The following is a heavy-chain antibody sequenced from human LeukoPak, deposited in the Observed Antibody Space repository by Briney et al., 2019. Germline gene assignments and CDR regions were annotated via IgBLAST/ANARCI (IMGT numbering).Heavy chain of an antibody. Sequence: GGSLRLSCAASGFTFSIYPMHWIRQAPGKGLELVATISYDEGKKYYTDSVEGRFTISRDNSKNTLYLQMNSLRLEDTAVYFCARDGDRTRTYYPVDYWGQGTLVTVSS. CDR1: GFTFSIYP. CDR2: ISYDEGKK. V-gene: IGHV3-30-3*01. CDR3: ARDGDRTRTYYPVDY. D-gene: IGHD1-26*01. J-gene: IGHJ4*02.